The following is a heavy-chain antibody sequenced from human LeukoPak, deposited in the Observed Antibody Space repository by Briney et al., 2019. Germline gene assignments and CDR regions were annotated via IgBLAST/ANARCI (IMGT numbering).Heavy chain of an antibody. Sequence: PGGSLRLSCAASGFTFSSYWMHWVRQAPGKGLVWVSRINSDGSSATYADSVKGRFTISRDNAKNTLYLQMNSLRAEDTAVYYCAKLGYYDSSGYYRHGLDYWGQGTLVTVSS. V-gene: IGHV3-74*01. CDR1: GFTFSSYW. D-gene: IGHD3-22*01. J-gene: IGHJ4*02. CDR2: INSDGSSA. CDR3: AKLGYYDSSGYYRHGLDY.